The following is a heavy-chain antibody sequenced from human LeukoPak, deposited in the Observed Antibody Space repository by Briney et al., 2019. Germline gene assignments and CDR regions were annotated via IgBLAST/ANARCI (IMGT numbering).Heavy chain of an antibody. D-gene: IGHD6-19*01. CDR1: GYTFTSYG. J-gene: IGHJ5*02. CDR2: ISAYNGNT. V-gene: IGHV1-18*01. Sequence: GASVKVSCKASGYTFTSYGISWVRQAPGQGLEWMGWISAYNGNTNYAQKLQGRVTMTTDTSTSTAYMELRSLRSDDTAVYYCARGRGSGHKENWSDPWGQGTLVTVSS. CDR3: ARGRGSGHKENWSDP.